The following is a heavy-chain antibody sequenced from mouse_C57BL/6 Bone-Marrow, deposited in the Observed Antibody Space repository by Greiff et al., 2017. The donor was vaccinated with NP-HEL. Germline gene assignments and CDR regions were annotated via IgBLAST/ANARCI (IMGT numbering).Heavy chain of an antibody. D-gene: IGHD1-1*01. Sequence: EVKLVESGTVLARPGASVKMSCKTSGYTFTSYWMHWVKQRPGQGLEWIGAIYPGNSDTSYNQKFKGKAKLTAVTSASTAYMELSSLTNEDSAVYYCTNYYGSSYGFAYWGQGTLVTVSA. V-gene: IGHV1-5*01. CDR3: TNYYGSSYGFAY. CDR2: IYPGNSDT. J-gene: IGHJ3*01. CDR1: GYTFTSYW.